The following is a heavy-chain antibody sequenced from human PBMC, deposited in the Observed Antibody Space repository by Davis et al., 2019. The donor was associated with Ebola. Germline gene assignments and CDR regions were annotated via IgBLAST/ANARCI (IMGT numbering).Heavy chain of an antibody. CDR1: GGSFSGYY. Sequence: SETLSLTCAVYGGSFSGYYWSWIRQPPGKGLEWIGEINHSRRTNYNPSLKSRVTISVDTSKNQFSLMLSSVTAADTAVYYCARSKIFGVVTNYYYYYGMDVWGQGTTVTVSS. V-gene: IGHV4-34*01. CDR2: INHSRRT. CDR3: ARSKIFGVVTNYYYYYGMDV. D-gene: IGHD3-3*01. J-gene: IGHJ6*02.